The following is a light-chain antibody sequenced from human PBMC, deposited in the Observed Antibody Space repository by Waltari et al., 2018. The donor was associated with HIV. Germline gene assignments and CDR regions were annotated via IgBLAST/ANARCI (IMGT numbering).Light chain of an antibody. CDR2: AAS. J-gene: IGKJ4*01. V-gene: IGKV1-16*02. Sequence: DIQLTQSPSSLSASVRDRVTITCRASQDVSNYLAWFQQKPGEPPKSLIYAASSLQSGVPSKFSGSGSGTHFALTISSLQPEDFATYYCQQYRAYPLTFGGGTNVE. CDR3: QQYRAYPLT. CDR1: QDVSNY.